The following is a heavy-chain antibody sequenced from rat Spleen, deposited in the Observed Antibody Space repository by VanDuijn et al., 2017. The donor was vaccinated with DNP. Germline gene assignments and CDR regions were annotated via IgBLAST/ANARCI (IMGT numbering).Heavy chain of an antibody. CDR1: GFTFNNYW. D-gene: IGHD1-6*01. V-gene: IGHV5-31*01. CDR2: ITNTGGST. CDR3: ARMYTTDYYWYFDF. J-gene: IGHJ1*01. Sequence: EVQLVESGGGLVQPGRSLKLSCVVSGFTFNNYWMTWIRQAPGKGLEWISSITNTGGSTYYLDYVRGRFTVSRDNAKSTLYLQMNSLRSEDTATYYCARMYTTDYYWYFDFWGPGTMVTVSS.